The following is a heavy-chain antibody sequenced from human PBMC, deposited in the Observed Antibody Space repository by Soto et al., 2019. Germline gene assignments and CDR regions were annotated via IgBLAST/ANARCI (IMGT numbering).Heavy chain of an antibody. Sequence: QVQLVQSGAEVKKPGSSVKVSCKASGGTFSSYAISWVRQAPGQGLEWMGGIIPVFGTANYAQKFQGRVTTTADESTSTAYMELSRLRSEDTAVYYCARQGRDPYYYYYYGMDVWGPGTTVTVSS. J-gene: IGHJ6*02. CDR1: GGTFSSYA. CDR3: ARQGRDPYYYYYYGMDV. V-gene: IGHV1-69*01. CDR2: IIPVFGTA.